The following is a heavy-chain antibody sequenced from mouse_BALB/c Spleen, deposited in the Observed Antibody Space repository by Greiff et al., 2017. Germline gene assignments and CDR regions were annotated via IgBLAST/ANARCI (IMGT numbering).Heavy chain of an antibody. J-gene: IGHJ3*01. CDR1: GFNIKDTY. V-gene: IGHV14-3*02. D-gene: IGHD1-1*01. CDR3: ALDYYGSSYGGFAY. Sequence: VQLKQSGAELVKPGASVKLSCTASGFNIKDTYMHWVKQRPEQGLEWIGRIDPANGNTKYDPKFQGKATITADTSSNTAYLQLSSLTSEDTAVYYCALDYYGSSYGGFAYWGQGTLVTVSA. CDR2: IDPANGNT.